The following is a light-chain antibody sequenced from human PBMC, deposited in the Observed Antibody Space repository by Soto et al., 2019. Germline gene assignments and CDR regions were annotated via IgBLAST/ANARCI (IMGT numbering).Light chain of an antibody. CDR2: EVS. CDR3: MQSIQLPIT. CDR1: QSLLHSDGKTY. Sequence: IGITHXPLSXXLTXXHPSPXXXKSIQSLLHSDGKTYLYWYLQKPGQPPQLLIYEVSNRFSGVPDRFSGSGSGTDFTLKISRVEAEDVGVYYCMQSIQLPITFGQGTRLEIK. J-gene: IGKJ5*01. V-gene: IGKV2D-29*01.